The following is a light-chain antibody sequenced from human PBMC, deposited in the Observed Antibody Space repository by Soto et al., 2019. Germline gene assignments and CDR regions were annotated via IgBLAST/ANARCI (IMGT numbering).Light chain of an antibody. CDR1: SSDVGVYNY. CDR3: TSYTTSSTRI. J-gene: IGLJ2*01. Sequence: QSVLTQPASVSGSPGQSITIACTGTSSDVGVYNYVSWYQQHPGKAPKLMIYDVSNRPSGVSNRFSGSKSGNTASLTISGLQADDEADYYCTSYTTSSTRIFGGGTKLTVL. CDR2: DVS. V-gene: IGLV2-14*03.